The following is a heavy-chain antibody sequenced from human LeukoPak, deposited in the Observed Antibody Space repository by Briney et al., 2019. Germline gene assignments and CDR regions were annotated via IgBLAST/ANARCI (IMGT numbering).Heavy chain of an antibody. CDR2: INHSGST. Sequence: SETLSLTCAVYGGSFSGYYWSWIRQPPGKGLEWIGEINHSGSTSYNPPLKSRVTISVDTSKKQFSLKLSSVTAADTAFYYCARYIVSYPHDAFDIWGQGTMVTVSS. V-gene: IGHV4-34*01. J-gene: IGHJ3*02. CDR3: ARYIVSYPHDAFDI. D-gene: IGHD1-26*01. CDR1: GGSFSGYY.